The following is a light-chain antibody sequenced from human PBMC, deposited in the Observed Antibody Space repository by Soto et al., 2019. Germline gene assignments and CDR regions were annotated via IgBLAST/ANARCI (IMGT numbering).Light chain of an antibody. V-gene: IGKV1-9*01. CDR1: QGISNY. J-gene: IGKJ5*01. Sequence: IQLTQSPSSLSASVRDRVTISCRASQGISNYVAWYQQKPGKAPNLLIYAASTLQSGVPSRFSGSGSGTDFTLTISSRQPEDFATYYCQQLDSYPITFGQGTRLEIK. CDR3: QQLDSYPIT. CDR2: AAS.